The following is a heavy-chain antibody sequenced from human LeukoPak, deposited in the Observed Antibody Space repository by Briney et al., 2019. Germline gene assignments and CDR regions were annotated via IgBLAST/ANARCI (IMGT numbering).Heavy chain of an antibody. CDR1: RYTFTSYY. J-gene: IGHJ4*02. V-gene: IGHV1-46*01. D-gene: IGHD4-23*01. Sequence: SANVSCKASRYTFTSYYMHRVPQSPGQRLESTGIINPSGGSTSSAQKFQGRVNMTRDTSTSTVYMELSSLRSEDTAVYYCARDPPTTTVVTGDYWGQGTLVTVSS. CDR2: INPSGGST. CDR3: ARDPPTTTVVTGDY.